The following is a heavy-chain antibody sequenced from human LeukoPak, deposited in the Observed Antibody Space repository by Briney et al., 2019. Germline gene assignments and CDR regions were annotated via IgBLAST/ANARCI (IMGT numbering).Heavy chain of an antibody. CDR1: GVSLSSDKYY. CDR3: ATPYCGAISCLDVFDV. D-gene: IGHD2-21*01. Sequence: SQTLSLTCTVSGVSLSSDKYYWTWIHQRPGKGLEWIGHIYYSGSTSFNPSLKSRVSMSMDTSKSQFSLKLTSVTAADTAVYYCATPYCGAISCLDVFDVWGQGTVVTVSS. J-gene: IGHJ3*01. V-gene: IGHV4-31*03. CDR2: IYYSGST.